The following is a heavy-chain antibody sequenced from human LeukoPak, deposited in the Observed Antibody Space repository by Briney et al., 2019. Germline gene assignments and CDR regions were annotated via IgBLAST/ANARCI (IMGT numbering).Heavy chain of an antibody. CDR2: ITSDNRTI. D-gene: IGHD1-26*01. J-gene: IGHJ4*02. Sequence: PGGSLRLSCAASGFSHSTYNMNWVRQAPGKGLEWISYITSDNRTIFYADSVKGRFTISRDNAKNSLYLQMNSLGGEDTAVYYCVRRQVGAYPFDRWGQGTLVTVSS. CDR1: GFSHSTYN. CDR3: VRRQVGAYPFDR. V-gene: IGHV3-48*04.